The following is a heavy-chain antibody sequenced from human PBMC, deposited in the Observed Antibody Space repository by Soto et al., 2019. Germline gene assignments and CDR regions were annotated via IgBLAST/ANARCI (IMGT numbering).Heavy chain of an antibody. V-gene: IGHV5-51*01. Sequence: GESLKISCKGSGYSFLNYWIGWVRQMPGKDLEWIGIIYPDDSETRYSPSFQGRVTISADESISTAYLQWSSLKASDTAIYFCASHTNSWYYFDHWGQGTVVTVSS. CDR2: IYPDDSET. D-gene: IGHD6-13*01. CDR1: GYSFLNYW. J-gene: IGHJ4*02. CDR3: ASHTNSWYYFDH.